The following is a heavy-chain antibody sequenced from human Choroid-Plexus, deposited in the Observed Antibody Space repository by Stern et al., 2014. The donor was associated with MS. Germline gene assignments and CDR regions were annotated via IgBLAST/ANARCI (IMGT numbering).Heavy chain of an antibody. CDR2: VSYDGSNK. J-gene: IGHJ2*01. CDR1: GFTFGSCA. V-gene: IGHV3-30*18. Sequence: VQLVESGGGVVQPGRPLRLSCVASGFTFGSCAMHWVRQAPGKGLEWVAGVSYDGSNKYYADSVKGRFTISRDNSQNTLYMQMSSLRPEDMAVYYCAKDRQYWTYF. D-gene: IGHD2-8*02. CDR3: AKDRQYWTYF.